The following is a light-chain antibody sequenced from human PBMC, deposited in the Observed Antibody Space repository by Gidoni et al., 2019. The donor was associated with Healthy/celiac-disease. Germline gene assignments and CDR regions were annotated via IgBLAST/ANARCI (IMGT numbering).Light chain of an antibody. CDR2: RDS. V-gene: IGLV3-9*01. CDR1: NIGSKN. Sequence: SSEPAQPLSVSVALGQTARITWGGNNIGSKNVHWYQQKPGQVPVLVIYRDSNRPSGIPERFSGSNSGNTATLTISRAQAVDEADYYCQVWDSSTVVFGGGTKLTVL. CDR3: QVWDSSTVV. J-gene: IGLJ2*01.